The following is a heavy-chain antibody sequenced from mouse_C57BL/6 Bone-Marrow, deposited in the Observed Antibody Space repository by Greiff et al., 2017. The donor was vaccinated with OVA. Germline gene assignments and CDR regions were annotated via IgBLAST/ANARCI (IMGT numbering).Heavy chain of an antibody. V-gene: IGHV1-63*01. D-gene: IGHD1-1*01. J-gene: IGHJ2*01. CDR1: GYTFTNYW. CDR2: IYPGGGYT. CDR3: ARWLRVTTVVATDYFDY. Sequence: QVQLQQSGAELVRPGTSVKMSCKASGYTFTNYWIGWAKQRPGHGLEWIGDIYPGGGYTNYNEKFKGKATLTADKSSSTAYMQFSSLTSEDSAIYYCARWLRVTTVVATDYFDYWGQGTTLTVSS.